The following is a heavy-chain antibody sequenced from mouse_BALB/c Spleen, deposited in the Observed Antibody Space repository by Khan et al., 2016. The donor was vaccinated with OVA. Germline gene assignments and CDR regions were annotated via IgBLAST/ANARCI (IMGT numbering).Heavy chain of an antibody. CDR1: GYTFTSYW. V-gene: IGHV1S81*02. Sequence: QVHLQQSGAELVKAGASVKMSCKASGYTFTSYWMHWVKQRLGQGLEWFAETNPTNGRTYYNEKFKSKATLTVDKSSSTAYMLLSGPTFEDSAVYYCARINKIVATYFDYWGQGTTLTVSS. J-gene: IGHJ2*01. CDR3: ARINKIVATYFDY. D-gene: IGHD1-1*01. CDR2: TNPTNGRT.